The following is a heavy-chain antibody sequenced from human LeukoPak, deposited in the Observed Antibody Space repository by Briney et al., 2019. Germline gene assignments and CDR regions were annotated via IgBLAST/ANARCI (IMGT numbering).Heavy chain of an antibody. J-gene: IGHJ4*02. V-gene: IGHV3-23*01. D-gene: IGHD5-12*01. CDR2: ISGSGGST. CDR3: AKSGRGGWLQFINFDY. Sequence: GGSLRLSCAASGFTFSSYAVSWVRQAPRKRQEWVSAISGSGGSTYYADSAKGRFTISRDNSKNTLYLQTNSLRAEDTAVYYCAKSGRGGWLQFINFDYWGQGTLVTVSS. CDR1: GFTFSSYA.